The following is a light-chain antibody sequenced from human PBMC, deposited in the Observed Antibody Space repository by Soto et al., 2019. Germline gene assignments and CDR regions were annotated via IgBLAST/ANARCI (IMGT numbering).Light chain of an antibody. CDR2: DAS. CDR3: QQCNNWPQVT. CDR1: QSVSRC. V-gene: IGKV3-11*01. J-gene: IGKJ4*01. Sequence: EIVLTHSQATLSLSPCERATLSFSASQSVSRCLAWYQQKPGQAPRLLIYDASNRATGIPARFSGSGSGTDFTLTIGSLEPEDFAVYYCQQCNNWPQVTFGGGTKVDIK.